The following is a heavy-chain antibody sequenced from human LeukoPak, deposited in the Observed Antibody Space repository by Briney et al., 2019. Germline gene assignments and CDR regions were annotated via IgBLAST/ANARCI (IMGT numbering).Heavy chain of an antibody. J-gene: IGHJ4*02. D-gene: IGHD2-8*01. V-gene: IGHV3-7*04. Sequence: GGSLRLSCAASGFTFSSYWMTWVRQAPGKGLEWVAYIKQDGSEKYYVDSVKGRFTISRDNAENSLYLEVNSLRVEDTVVYYCARVMNGGAFEYWGQGTLVTVSS. CDR2: IKQDGSEK. CDR3: ARVMNGGAFEY. CDR1: GFTFSSYW.